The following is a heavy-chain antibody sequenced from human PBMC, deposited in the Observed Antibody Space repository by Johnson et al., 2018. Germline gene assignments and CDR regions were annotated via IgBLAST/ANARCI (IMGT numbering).Heavy chain of an antibody. CDR2: ISRSSSHI. CDR1: SFTFRSYS. D-gene: IGHD5-12*01. J-gene: IGHJ3*02. V-gene: IGHV3-21*04. CDR3: AREHSGSDPFNI. Sequence: EVQLVESGGGLVKHGGSLRLSCAASSFTFRSYSMNWVRQAPGKGLEWVSSISRSSSHIYYDDSVKGRFTISRDNAKNTQYLQMNSLIAEDTAVYYCAREHSGSDPFNIWGQGTMVTVSS.